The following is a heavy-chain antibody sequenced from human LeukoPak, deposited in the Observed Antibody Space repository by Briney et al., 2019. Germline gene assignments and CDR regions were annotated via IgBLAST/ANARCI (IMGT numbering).Heavy chain of an antibody. CDR2: ISAYNGNT. Sequence: GASVKVSCKASGYTFTSYGISWVRQAPGQGLEWMGWISAYNGNTNYAQKLQGRVTMTTDTSTSTAYMELRSLRSDDTAVYYCASSMVRGVMPLPFDYWGQGTLVTVSS. J-gene: IGHJ4*02. V-gene: IGHV1-18*01. D-gene: IGHD3-10*01. CDR1: GYTFTSYG. CDR3: ASSMVRGVMPLPFDY.